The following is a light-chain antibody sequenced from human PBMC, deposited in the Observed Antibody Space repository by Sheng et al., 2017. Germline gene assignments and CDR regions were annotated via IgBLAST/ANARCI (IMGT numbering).Light chain of an antibody. CDR2: GI. Sequence: DIVMTQSPDSLAVSLGERATINCKSSQNILASSNNMHYLAWIQQKPGQPPKTTHLLGIYSGSGVPDRFSGGGSGTDFTLTISSLQAEDVAIYYCQQYFATPWTFGQGTKVEIK. CDR3: QQYFATPWT. V-gene: IGKV4-1*01. J-gene: IGKJ1*01. CDR1: QNILASSNNMHY.